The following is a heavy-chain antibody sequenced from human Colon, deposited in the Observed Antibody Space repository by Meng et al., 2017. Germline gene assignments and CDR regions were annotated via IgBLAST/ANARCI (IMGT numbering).Heavy chain of an antibody. V-gene: IGHV4-59*01. D-gene: IGHD3-22*01. CDR2: IYHSGSI. Sequence: SETLSLTCTVSGGSISPYYWSWIRQPPGKGLEYIGYIYHSGSINYNPSLQSRVTISFDTSENPFSLKLTSVTVADTAVYYCARSGDTNGYSYWDFDHWGQGMRVTCAS. CDR3: ARSGDTNGYSYWDFDH. J-gene: IGHJ4*02. CDR1: GGSISPYY.